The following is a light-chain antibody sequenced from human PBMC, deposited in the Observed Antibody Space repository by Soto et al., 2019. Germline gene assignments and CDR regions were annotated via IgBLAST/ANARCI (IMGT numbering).Light chain of an antibody. CDR2: DAS. Sequence: DLQMTQSPSTLSASVGNRVTITCRTSQSISSWLAWYQQKQGKAPKLLIFDASTLDSRVPSRFSGGGSGTEFSLTISSLQPDDFATYYCQQYNYFWAFGQGTKVEIK. CDR1: QSISSW. J-gene: IGKJ1*01. V-gene: IGKV1-5*01. CDR3: QQYNYFWA.